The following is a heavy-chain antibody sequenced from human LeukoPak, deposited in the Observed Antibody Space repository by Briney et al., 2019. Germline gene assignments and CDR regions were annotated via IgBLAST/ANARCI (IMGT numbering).Heavy chain of an antibody. J-gene: IGHJ4*02. Sequence: SETLSLTCTVSGGSISSYYWSWIRQPPGKGLEWIGYIYYRGNTNYNPSLKRRVPISVDMSKNQFSLKLSSVTAADTAVYYCTRGGYNYDSPPGDPFDYWGQGTLVTVSS. CDR2: IYYRGNT. D-gene: IGHD5-18*01. CDR1: GGSISSYY. V-gene: IGHV4-59*01. CDR3: TRGGYNYDSPPGDPFDY.